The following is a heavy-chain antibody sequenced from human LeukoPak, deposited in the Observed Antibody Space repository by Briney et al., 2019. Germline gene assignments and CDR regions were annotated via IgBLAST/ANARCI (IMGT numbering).Heavy chain of an antibody. CDR2: IYYSGSP. Sequence: PSQTLSLTCTVSGGSISCGNFYWSWIRQPPGKGLEWIGYIYYSGSPYYNPSLKSRLTISVDTSKNQFSLNLSSVTAADTAVYYCARVLAYCGGDCYSRWFDPWGQGTLVTVSS. CDR1: GGSISCGNFY. J-gene: IGHJ5*02. D-gene: IGHD2-21*02. CDR3: ARVLAYCGGDCYSRWFDP. V-gene: IGHV4-30-4*01.